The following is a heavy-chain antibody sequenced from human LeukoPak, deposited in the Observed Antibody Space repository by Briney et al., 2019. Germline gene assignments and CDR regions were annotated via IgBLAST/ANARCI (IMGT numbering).Heavy chain of an antibody. CDR1: GGSFSGYY. Sequence: PSETLSLTCAVYGGSFSGYYWSWIRQPPGKGLEWIGSIYYSGSTYYNPSLKSRVTISVDTSKNQFSLKLSSVTAADTAVYYCARDDGVLWFGESADYWGQGTLVTVSS. CDR2: IYYSGST. D-gene: IGHD3-10*01. CDR3: ARDDGVLWFGESADY. J-gene: IGHJ4*02. V-gene: IGHV4-34*01.